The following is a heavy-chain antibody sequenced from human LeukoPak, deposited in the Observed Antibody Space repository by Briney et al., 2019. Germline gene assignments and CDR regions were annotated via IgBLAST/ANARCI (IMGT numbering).Heavy chain of an antibody. CDR3: ARDLAVAGTPLGH. CDR1: GYTFTGYY. D-gene: IGHD6-19*01. J-gene: IGHJ1*01. V-gene: IGHV1-2*02. CDR2: VNPNSGVT. Sequence: GASVKVSCKASGYTFTGYYLHWVRQAPGQGLQWMGWVNPNSGVTNYAQKFQGRVTMTRDTSISTGYMELRRLRYDDTAVYYCARDLAVAGTPLGHWGQGTLVTVSS.